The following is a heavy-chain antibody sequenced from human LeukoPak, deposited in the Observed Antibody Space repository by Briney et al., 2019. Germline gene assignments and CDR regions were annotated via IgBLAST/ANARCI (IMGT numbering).Heavy chain of an antibody. J-gene: IGHJ4*02. CDR1: GYTFTDSY. CDR3: ARTRGHHATMAYFDY. D-gene: IGHD3-10*01. V-gene: IGHV1-2*02. Sequence: GASVKVSCKASGYTFTDSYIHWVRQAPAQGLGWIGWINPNGGETIYAQKLQGSVTMTRDTSINTAYMELNRLRSDDTAVYFCARTRGHHATMAYFDYWGQGTLVTVSS. CDR2: INPNGGET.